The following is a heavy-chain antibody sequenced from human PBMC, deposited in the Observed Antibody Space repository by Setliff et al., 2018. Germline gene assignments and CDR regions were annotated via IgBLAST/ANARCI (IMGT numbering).Heavy chain of an antibody. Sequence: SETLSLICAVSGDSISSGNWWSWVRQPPEKGLEWIGEINHRGNTNYNPSLKSRVTISVDKSTNQFSLKLNSVTAADTAVYYCVRTDYSDGRYSMDVWGKGTTVTVSS. CDR3: VRTDYSDGRYSMDV. CDR2: INHRGNT. J-gene: IGHJ6*03. V-gene: IGHV4-4*02. D-gene: IGHD6-19*01. CDR1: GDSISSGNW.